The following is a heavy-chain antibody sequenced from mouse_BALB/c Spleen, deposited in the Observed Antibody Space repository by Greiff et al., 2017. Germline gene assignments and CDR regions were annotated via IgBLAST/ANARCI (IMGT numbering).Heavy chain of an antibody. D-gene: IGHD2-10*02. CDR1: GYTFSSYW. V-gene: IGHV1-9*01. J-gene: IGHJ2*01. Sequence: QVQLQQPGAELMKPGASVKISCKATGYTFSSYWIEWVKQRPGHGLEWIGEILPGSGSTNYNEKFKGKATFTADTSSNTAYMQLSSLTSEDSAVYYCARSQYGNYEVYFDYWGQGTTLTVSS. CDR2: ILPGSGST. CDR3: ARSQYGNYEVYFDY.